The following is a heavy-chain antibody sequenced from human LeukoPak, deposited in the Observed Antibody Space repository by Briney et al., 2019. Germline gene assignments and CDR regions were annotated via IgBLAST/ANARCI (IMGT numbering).Heavy chain of an antibody. CDR1: GFTFNTDA. D-gene: IGHD6-19*01. CDR2: ISGSGYDT. Sequence: PGGSLRLSCAASGFTFNTDAMTWVRQAPGKGLQWVSAISGSGYDTYYDDSVKGRFTISRDNSKNMLYLQMHSLRVEDTAVYYCARDSSGWSKNYWGQGTLATVSS. J-gene: IGHJ4*02. V-gene: IGHV3-23*01. CDR3: ARDSSGWSKNY.